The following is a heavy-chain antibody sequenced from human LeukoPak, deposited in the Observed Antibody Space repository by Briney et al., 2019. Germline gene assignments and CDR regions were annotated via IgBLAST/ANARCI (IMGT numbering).Heavy chain of an antibody. Sequence: PSETLSLTCTVSGGSISSYYWSWIRQPPGKGLEWVGYIYYSGSTNYNPSLKSRVSISVDTSKNQFSLKLSSVTAADTAVYYCARGFYYYDSSGYYYGRNWFDPWGQGTLVTVSS. CDR3: ARGFYYYDSSGYYYGRNWFDP. D-gene: IGHD3-22*01. CDR1: GGSISSYY. CDR2: IYYSGST. J-gene: IGHJ5*02. V-gene: IGHV4-59*08.